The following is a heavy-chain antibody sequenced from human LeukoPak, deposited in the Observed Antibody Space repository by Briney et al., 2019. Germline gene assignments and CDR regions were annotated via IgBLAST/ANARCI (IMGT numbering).Heavy chain of an antibody. CDR2: IYYGGST. J-gene: IGHJ6*02. CDR3: ARSFYDSSGYYYFYYGMDV. V-gene: IGHV4-59*01. CDR1: LGSISKYY. D-gene: IGHD3-22*01. Sequence: SETLSLTCPDSLGSISKYYWRWLRQPPGKGLEWIGYIYYGGSTTYNPSLKSRVTISVDTSKNQLSLKLSSVTAADTGVYYCARSFYDSSGYYYFYYGMDVWGQGTTVTVSS.